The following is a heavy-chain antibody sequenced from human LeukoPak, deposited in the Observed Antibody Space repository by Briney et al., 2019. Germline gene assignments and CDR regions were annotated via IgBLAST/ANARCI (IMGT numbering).Heavy chain of an antibody. V-gene: IGHV1-2*02. D-gene: IGHD6-19*01. CDR1: GYTLTGYY. CDR2: INPNSGGT. J-gene: IGHJ4*02. Sequence: ASVRVSCKASGYTLTGYYMHWVRQAPGHGLEWMGWINPNSGGTNYAQKFQGRVTMTRDTSISTAYMELSRLRFDDTAVYYCVRDPVSSSGWWEFDYCGQGALVTVSS. CDR3: VRDPVSSSGWWEFDY.